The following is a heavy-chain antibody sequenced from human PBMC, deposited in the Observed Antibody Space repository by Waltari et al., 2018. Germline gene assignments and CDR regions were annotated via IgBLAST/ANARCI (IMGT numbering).Heavy chain of an antibody. V-gene: IGHV3-9*01. CDR2: ISWNSRGI. Sequence: EIELVESGGGLVQPGRSLRISCAASGFTFDDYALHWVRQGPGKSLGWDEGISWNSRGIGYGDPVKGRFTISRDNSKNSLYLQMNNLRPEDTGLYYCTKDRGLVLLGFVDDWGQGSLVTVSS. D-gene: IGHD3-10*01. CDR1: GFTFDDYA. CDR3: TKDRGLVLLGFVDD. J-gene: IGHJ4*02.